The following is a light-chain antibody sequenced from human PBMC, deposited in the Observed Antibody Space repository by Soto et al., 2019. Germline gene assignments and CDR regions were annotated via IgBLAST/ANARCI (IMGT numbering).Light chain of an antibody. CDR3: SSYTTSSTLG. CDR2: GVT. CDR1: SSDIGAYNY. Sequence: QSAPTQPASVSGSPGQSITISCTGTSSDIGAYNYVSWYQQHPGKAPKLMIYGVTNRPSGVSNRFSGSKSGNTASLTISGLQAEDEADYYCSSYTTSSTLGFGGGTKLTVL. V-gene: IGLV2-14*01. J-gene: IGLJ2*01.